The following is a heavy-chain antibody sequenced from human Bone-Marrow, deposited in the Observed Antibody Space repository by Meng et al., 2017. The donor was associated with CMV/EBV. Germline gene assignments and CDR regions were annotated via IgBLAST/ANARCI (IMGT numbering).Heavy chain of an antibody. D-gene: IGHD3-22*01. CDR2: INSEGGT. CDR1: GFAVSSSY. J-gene: IGHJ4*02. Sequence: ASGFAVSSSYMTWVRQAPGKGLEWVSIINSEGGTQFADSVKGRFTISRDNSKNTLYLQMNSLRVEDTAVYYCASRYDSSGYHLPFDHWGQGTLVTVSS. V-gene: IGHV3-53*01. CDR3: ASRYDSSGYHLPFDH.